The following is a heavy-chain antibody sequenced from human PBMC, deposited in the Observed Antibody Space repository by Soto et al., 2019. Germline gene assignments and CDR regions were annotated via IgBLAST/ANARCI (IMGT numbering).Heavy chain of an antibody. J-gene: IGHJ1*01. D-gene: IGHD4-17*01. V-gene: IGHV1-69*02. CDR3: ARGPGYGDFFYFQH. CDR1: GGTLSSYT. Sequence: GASVKVSCKASGGTLSSYTIRWVRQDPGQGLEWMGRIIPILGIANYGQKFQGRVTITADKSTSTAYMELSSLRSEDTAVYYCARGPGYGDFFYFQHWGQGTLVTXSS. CDR2: IIPILGIA.